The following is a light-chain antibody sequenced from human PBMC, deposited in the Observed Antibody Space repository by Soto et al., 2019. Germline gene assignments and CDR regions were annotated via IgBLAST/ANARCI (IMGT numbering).Light chain of an antibody. CDR2: DVS. CDR3: SSYTSSSVV. Sequence: QSALTQPASVSGSPGQSITIPRPAPPPDAGGYNYVSWYQQHPGKAPKLMIYDVSNRPSGVSNRFSGSKSGNTASLTISGLQAEDEADYYCSSYTSSSVVFGGGTKLTVL. J-gene: IGLJ2*01. V-gene: IGLV2-14*01. CDR1: PPDAGGYNY.